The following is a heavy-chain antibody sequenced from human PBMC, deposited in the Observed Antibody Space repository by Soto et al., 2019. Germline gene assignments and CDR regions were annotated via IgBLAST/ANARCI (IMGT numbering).Heavy chain of an antibody. V-gene: IGHV3-66*01. J-gene: IGHJ6*03. D-gene: IGHD6-13*01. Sequence: GGSLRLSCAASGFTVKSNYMNWVRQAPGKGLEWVSVIYSGGSTNYADSGKGRFTISRDNSKTTRYLQMNSLRAEDTAVYYCARDSSSWSYFYYMDVWGKGTTVTVSS. CDR2: IYSGGST. CDR1: GFTVKSNY. CDR3: ARDSSSWSYFYYMDV.